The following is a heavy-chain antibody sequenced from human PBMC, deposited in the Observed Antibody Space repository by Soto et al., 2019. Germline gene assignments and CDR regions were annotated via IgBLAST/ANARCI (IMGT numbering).Heavy chain of an antibody. D-gene: IGHD2-15*01. Sequence: SETLSLTCAVSGFFISSGNYWGWIRKPPGKGLEWIGSIFHGGNTYYNPSLKSRVTISVDMSKDQFSLKLNSVTAADTAVYYCARARWYDAFDVWGQGTVVTVSS. CDR3: ARARWYDAFDV. CDR1: GFFISSGNY. J-gene: IGHJ3*01. V-gene: IGHV4-38-2*01. CDR2: IFHGGNT.